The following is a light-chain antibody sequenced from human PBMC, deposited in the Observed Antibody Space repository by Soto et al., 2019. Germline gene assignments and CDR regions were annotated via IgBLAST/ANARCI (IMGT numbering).Light chain of an antibody. Sequence: EIVMTQSPATLSVSPGERATLSCRASQSVSSNLAWYQQKPGQAPRLLFYGASTRATDIPARFSGSGSGTDFTLTIRSLQSEDFAVYYCQQSNNWPYTFGQGTKLEIK. V-gene: IGKV3-15*01. CDR1: QSVSSN. CDR2: GAS. J-gene: IGKJ2*01. CDR3: QQSNNWPYT.